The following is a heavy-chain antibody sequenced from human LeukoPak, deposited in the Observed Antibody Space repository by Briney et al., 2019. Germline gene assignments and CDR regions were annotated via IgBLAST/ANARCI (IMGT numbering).Heavy chain of an antibody. D-gene: IGHD3-10*01. Sequence: PGGSLRLSCAASGFTFSNHAIHWVRQAPGKGLEWVAVISYDGSNKYYAGSVKGRFTISRDNSKNTLYLQMDSLRAEDTAVYYCARDLWSQKGSGNLGYWGQGTLVTVSS. CDR3: ARDLWSQKGSGNLGY. J-gene: IGHJ4*02. V-gene: IGHV3-30-3*01. CDR1: GFTFSNHA. CDR2: ISYDGSNK.